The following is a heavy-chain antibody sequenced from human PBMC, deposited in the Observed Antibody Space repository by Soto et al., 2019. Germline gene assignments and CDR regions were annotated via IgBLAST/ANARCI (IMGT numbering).Heavy chain of an antibody. Sequence: GGSLRLSCAASGFTFSSYGMHWVRQAPGKGLEWVAVIWYDGSNKYYADSVKGRFTISRDNSKNTLYLQMNSLRAEDTAVYYCARDPCGGDCYWDYWGQGSLVTVSS. CDR1: GFTFSSYG. V-gene: IGHV3-33*01. CDR3: ARDPCGGDCYWDY. CDR2: IWYDGSNK. D-gene: IGHD2-21*01. J-gene: IGHJ4*02.